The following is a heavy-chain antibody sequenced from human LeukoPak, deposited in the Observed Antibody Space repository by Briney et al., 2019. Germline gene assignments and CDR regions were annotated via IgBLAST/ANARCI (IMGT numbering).Heavy chain of an antibody. D-gene: IGHD2-2*01. CDR3: AKEYTTSCVTSLN. Sequence: GGSLRLSCAASGFTFSTHSFSWVRQAPGKGLEWVSGIGDNGAKTYYADFVKGRFTISRDNSKKTLYLQMNSLRAEDTAVYYCAKEYTTSCVTSLNWGQGSLVTVSS. J-gene: IGHJ4*02. V-gene: IGHV3-23*01. CDR2: IGDNGAKT. CDR1: GFTFSTHS.